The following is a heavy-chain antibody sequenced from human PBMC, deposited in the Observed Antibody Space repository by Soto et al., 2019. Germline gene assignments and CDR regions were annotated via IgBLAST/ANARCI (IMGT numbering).Heavy chain of an antibody. D-gene: IGHD1-26*01. CDR3: AREGVGATSINFDY. V-gene: IGHV3-30-3*01. CDR1: GFTFSSYA. J-gene: IGHJ4*02. CDR2: ISYDGSNK. Sequence: QVQLVESGGGVVQPGRSLRLSCAASGFTFSSYAMHWVRQAPGKGLEWVAVISYDGSNKYYADSVKGRFTISRDNSKNTLYLQRNSPTAEDTAVYYCAREGVGATSINFDYWGQGTLVTVSS.